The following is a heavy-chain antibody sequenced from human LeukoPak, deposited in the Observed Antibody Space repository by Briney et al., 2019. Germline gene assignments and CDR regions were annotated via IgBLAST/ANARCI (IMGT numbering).Heavy chain of an antibody. CDR1: GFTFSNCD. Sequence: GGSLRLSCAASGFTFSNCDMSWFRQAPGKGLEWLSYIGGSGVDTNYADSVKGRFTTSRDNAKSSLYLQMNSLRAEDTAVYYCAKTLVASPGNTGGPWGQGTLVTVSS. V-gene: IGHV3-11*03. CDR2: IGGSGVDT. D-gene: IGHD6-6*01. CDR3: AKTLVASPGNTGGP. J-gene: IGHJ5*02.